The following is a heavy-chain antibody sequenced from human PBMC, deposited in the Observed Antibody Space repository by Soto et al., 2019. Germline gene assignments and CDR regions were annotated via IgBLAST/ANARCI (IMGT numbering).Heavy chain of an antibody. J-gene: IGHJ5*02. V-gene: IGHV4-59*01. D-gene: IGHD3-3*01. CDR1: GASIGDYY. CDR2: IYYTGST. Sequence: PSETLCLTYTVSGASIGDYYWSWIRQPPGKGLEWIGHIYYTGSTNYNPSLKSRVTTSVDTSKNQFSLKLSSVTAADTAVYYCAGEAQLLGFWSGYYPNWFDPWGQGTLVTVSS. CDR3: AGEAQLLGFWSGYYPNWFDP.